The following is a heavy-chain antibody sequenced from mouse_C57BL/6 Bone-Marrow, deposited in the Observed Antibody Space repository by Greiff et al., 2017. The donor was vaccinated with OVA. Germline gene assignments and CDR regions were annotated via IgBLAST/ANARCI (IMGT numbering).Heavy chain of an antibody. Sequence: EVKLMESGGGLVKPGGSLKLSCAASGFTFSSYTMSWVRQTPEKRLEWVATISGGGGNTYYPDSVKGRFTISRDNAKNTMYLQMSSLRSEDTALYYCARHTELGGGPMDYWGQGTSVTVSS. CDR1: GFTFSSYT. V-gene: IGHV5-9*01. D-gene: IGHD4-1*01. CDR2: ISGGGGNT. CDR3: ARHTELGGGPMDY. J-gene: IGHJ4*01.